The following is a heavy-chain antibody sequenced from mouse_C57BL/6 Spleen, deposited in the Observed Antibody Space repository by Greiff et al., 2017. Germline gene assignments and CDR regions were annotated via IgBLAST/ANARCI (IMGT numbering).Heavy chain of an antibody. J-gene: IGHJ3*01. CDR3: ARFAARAY. V-gene: IGHV1-42*01. CDR1: GYSFTGYY. Sequence: VQLQQSGPELVKPGASVKISCKASGYSFTGYYMNWVKQSPEKSLEWIGEINPSTGGTTYNQKFKAKATLTVDKSSSTAYMQLKSLTSEDSAVYYCARFAARAYWGQGTLVTVSA. CDR2: INPSTGGT.